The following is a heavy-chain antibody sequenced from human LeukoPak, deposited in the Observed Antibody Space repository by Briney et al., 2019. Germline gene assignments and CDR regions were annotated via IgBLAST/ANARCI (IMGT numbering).Heavy chain of an antibody. CDR3: ARRLQGYSSSSL. Sequence: SETLSLTCSVSGGSISSYYWSWIRQSPGRGLEWIGYIYYSGSTNYNPSLKSRVTISVHTSKNQFSLKLSSVTAADTAVYYCARRLQGYSSSSLWGQGTLVTVSS. V-gene: IGHV4-59*01. J-gene: IGHJ4*02. D-gene: IGHD6-6*01. CDR1: GGSISSYY. CDR2: IYYSGST.